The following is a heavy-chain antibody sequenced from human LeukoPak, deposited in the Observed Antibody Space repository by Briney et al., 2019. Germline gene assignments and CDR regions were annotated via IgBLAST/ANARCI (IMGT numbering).Heavy chain of an antibody. CDR1: GGSISSGGYY. D-gene: IGHD3-22*01. J-gene: IGHJ4*02. CDR2: IYYSGST. V-gene: IGHV4-31*03. CDR3: ARGDYYDSSGYYNY. Sequence: TSETLSLTCTVSGGSISSGGYYWSWIRQHPGKGLEWIGYIYYSGSTYYNPSLKSRVTISVDTSKNQFSLKLSSVTAADTAVYYCARGDYYDSSGYYNYWGQGTLVTVSS.